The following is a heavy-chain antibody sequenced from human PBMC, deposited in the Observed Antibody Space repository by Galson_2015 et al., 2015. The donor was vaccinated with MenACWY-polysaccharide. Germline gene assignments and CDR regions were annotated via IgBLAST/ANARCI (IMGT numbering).Heavy chain of an antibody. CDR2: MSNTGKT. J-gene: IGHJ4*02. D-gene: IGHD1-26*01. CDR1: GASISGSF. CDR3: ARDKSGGYWSFEH. Sequence: TLSLTCNVSGASISGSFWSWLRQPPGKGLEWIGYMSNTGKTSSCPSLKSRVTISVDTSKNQFSLELKSVTAADTAMYYCARDKSGGYWSFEHWGQGTLVTVSS. V-gene: IGHV4-59*01.